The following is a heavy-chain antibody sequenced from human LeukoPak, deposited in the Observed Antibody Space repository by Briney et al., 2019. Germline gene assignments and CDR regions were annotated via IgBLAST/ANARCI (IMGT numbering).Heavy chain of an antibody. CDR3: AGYCSSTSCQWGDYFDY. CDR2: IYYSGST. V-gene: IGHV4-59*01. CDR1: GGSISSYY. Sequence: SETLSLTCTVSGGSISSYYWSWIRQPPGKGLEWIRYIYYSGSTNYNPSLKSRVTISVDTSKNQFSLKLSSVTAADTAVYYCAGYCSSTSCQWGDYFDYWGQGTLVTVSS. J-gene: IGHJ4*02. D-gene: IGHD2-2*01.